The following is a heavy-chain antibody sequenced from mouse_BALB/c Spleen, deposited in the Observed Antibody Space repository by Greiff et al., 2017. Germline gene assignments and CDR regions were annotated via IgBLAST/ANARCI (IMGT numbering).Heavy chain of an antibody. CDR3: ARESYDGYYGFAY. CDR2: IWAGGST. D-gene: IGHD2-3*01. J-gene: IGHJ3*01. Sequence: VHLVESGPGLVEPSQSLSITCTVSGFSLTSYGVHWVRQTPGKGLEWLGVIWAGGSTNYNSALMSSLSISKDNSTSQVFLKMNSLQTDDTTMYYCARESYDGYYGFAYWGQGTLVTVSA. V-gene: IGHV2-9*02. CDR1: GFSLTSYG.